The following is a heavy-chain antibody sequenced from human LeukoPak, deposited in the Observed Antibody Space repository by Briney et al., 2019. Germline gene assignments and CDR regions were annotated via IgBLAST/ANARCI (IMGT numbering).Heavy chain of an antibody. D-gene: IGHD3-16*01. CDR1: GFTFSNYG. J-gene: IGHJ4*02. CDR2: IWHDGGKK. Sequence: GGSLRLSCAASGFTFSNYGMHWVRQAPGKGLEWVAVIWHDGGKKYYADSVKGRFTISRDNSKNTLYLQMNSLRAEDTAVYYCAKDQGGKNYFDYWGQGTLVTVSS. CDR3: AKDQGGKNYFDY. V-gene: IGHV3-33*06.